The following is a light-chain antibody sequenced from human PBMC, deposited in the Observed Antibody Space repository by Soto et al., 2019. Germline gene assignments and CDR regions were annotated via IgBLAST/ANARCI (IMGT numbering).Light chain of an antibody. Sequence: EIVLTQSPATLSLSPGERATISCRASQSVSSYLAWYQQKPGQAPRLLIYDASNRATGIPARFSGSGSGTDFTLTISSLEPEAFAVYYWQQRSTGTPVITFGPGTKVDIK. CDR2: DAS. V-gene: IGKV3-11*01. CDR1: QSVSSY. J-gene: IGKJ3*01. CDR3: QQRSTGTPVIT.